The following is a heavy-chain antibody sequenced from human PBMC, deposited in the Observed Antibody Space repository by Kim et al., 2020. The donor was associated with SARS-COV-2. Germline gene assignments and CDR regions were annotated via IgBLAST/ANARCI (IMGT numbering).Heavy chain of an antibody. CDR1: GFTFSSYA. CDR2: ISYDGSNK. V-gene: IGHV3-30*04. Sequence: GGSLRLSCAASGFTFSSYAMHWVRQAPGKGLEWVAVISYDGSNKYYVDSVKGRFTISRDNSKNTLYLQMNSLRAEDTAVYYCARGVGWCFDYWGQGTLVTVSS. J-gene: IGHJ4*02. CDR3: ARGVGWCFDY. D-gene: IGHD6-19*01.